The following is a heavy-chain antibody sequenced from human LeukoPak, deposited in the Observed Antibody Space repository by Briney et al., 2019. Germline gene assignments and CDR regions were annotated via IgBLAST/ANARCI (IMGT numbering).Heavy chain of an antibody. D-gene: IGHD7-27*01. CDR3: AKAGNWGFYFDF. J-gene: IGHJ4*02. CDR1: GFTFSTYA. Sequence: GGSLRLSCVASGFTFSTYAMNWVRQAREKGLECVSHISGSGGTTFYADSVKGRFTVSRDNSKNTLFLQMNSLSAEDTAVYYCAKAGNWGFYFDFWGQGTLVTVSS. V-gene: IGHV3-23*01. CDR2: ISGSGGTT.